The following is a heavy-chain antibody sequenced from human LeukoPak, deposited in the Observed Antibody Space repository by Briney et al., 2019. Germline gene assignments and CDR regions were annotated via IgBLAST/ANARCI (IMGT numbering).Heavy chain of an antibody. V-gene: IGHV3-21*01. Sequence: PGGSLRLSCAASGFTFSRYTMNWVRQAPGQGLEWVSSISSSTSYIYYADSLKGRFTISRDNAKNSLYLQMNSLRAEDTGVYYCAGGRPDCSSTSCYSTIWYYYGIDVWGQANTLTVSS. D-gene: IGHD2-2*01. CDR2: ISSSTSYI. J-gene: IGHJ6*02. CDR3: AGGRPDCSSTSCYSTIWYYYGIDV. CDR1: GFTFSRYT.